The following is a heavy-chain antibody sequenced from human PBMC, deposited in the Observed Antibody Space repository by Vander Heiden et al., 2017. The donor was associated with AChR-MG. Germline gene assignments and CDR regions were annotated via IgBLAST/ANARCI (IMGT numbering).Heavy chain of an antibody. J-gene: IGHJ4*02. V-gene: IGHV1-18*01. CDR3: ARGGGVATSYWFDY. CDR2: TSAYTGHT. Sequence: QLVQSGPEVKEPGASVKVSCRAFGYTFSNFAITGVRQAPGQGLEWLGWTSAYTGHTNYAQNFQGRVAMTTDTSTSTAYMELRSLRPDDTAIYFCARGGGVATSYWFDYWGQGILVTVSS. D-gene: IGHD5-12*01. CDR1: GYTFSNFA.